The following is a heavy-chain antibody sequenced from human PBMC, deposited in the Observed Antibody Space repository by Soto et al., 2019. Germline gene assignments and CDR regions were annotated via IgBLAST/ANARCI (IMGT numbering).Heavy chain of an antibody. CDR1: GGTFSSYT. CDR2: IIPILGIA. CDR3: ASLWFGESPDNWFDP. D-gene: IGHD3-10*01. Sequence: QVQLVQSGAEVKKPGSSVKVSCKASGGTFSSYTISWVRQAPGQGLEWMGRIIPILGIANYAQKFQGRVTITADKSPSTAYMALSSLRSEDTAAYYCASLWFGESPDNWFDPWGQGTLVTVSS. J-gene: IGHJ5*02. V-gene: IGHV1-69*02.